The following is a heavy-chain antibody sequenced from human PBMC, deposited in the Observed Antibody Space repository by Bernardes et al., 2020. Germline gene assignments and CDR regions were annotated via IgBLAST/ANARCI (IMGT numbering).Heavy chain of an antibody. CDR2: IYYSGST. Sequence: SETLSLTCTVSGGSISSGGYYWSWIRQHPGKGLEWIGYIYYSGSTYYNPSLKSRVTISVDTSKNQFSLKLSSVTAADTAVYYCARGVDYSPLYFDYWGQGTLVTVSS. D-gene: IGHD4-4*01. V-gene: IGHV4-31*03. CDR3: ARGVDYSPLYFDY. J-gene: IGHJ4*02. CDR1: GGSISSGGYY.